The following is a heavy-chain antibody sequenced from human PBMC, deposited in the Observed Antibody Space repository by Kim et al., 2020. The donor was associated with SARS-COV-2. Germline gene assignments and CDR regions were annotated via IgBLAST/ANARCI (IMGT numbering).Heavy chain of an antibody. CDR2: TYYRSKWSN. D-gene: IGHD6-13*01. Sequence: SQTLSLTCAISGDSVSSNSVVWTWIRQSPSRGLEWLGRTYYRSKWSNDYAVSVKSRITINPDTSKNQFSLQLNSVTPEDTAVYYCARERVAAAGRVFDYWGQGTLVTVSS. CDR1: GDSVSSNSVV. J-gene: IGHJ4*02. V-gene: IGHV6-1*01. CDR3: ARERVAAAGRVFDY.